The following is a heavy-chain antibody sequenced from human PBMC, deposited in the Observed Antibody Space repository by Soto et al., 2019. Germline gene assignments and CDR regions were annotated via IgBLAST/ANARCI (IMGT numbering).Heavy chain of an antibody. D-gene: IGHD5-12*01. Sequence: GGSLRLSCAASGFTFSSYSMNWVRQAPGKGLEWVSSISSSSSYIYYADSVKGRFTISRDNAKNSLYLQMNSLRAEDTAVYYCARDPRSGYEQTWGQGTLVTVSS. CDR3: ARDPRSGYEQT. V-gene: IGHV3-21*01. J-gene: IGHJ5*02. CDR2: ISSSSSYI. CDR1: GFTFSSYS.